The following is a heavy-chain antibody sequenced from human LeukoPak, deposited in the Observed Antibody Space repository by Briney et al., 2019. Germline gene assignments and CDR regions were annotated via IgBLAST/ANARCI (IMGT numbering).Heavy chain of an antibody. CDR1: GFTFSSYA. Sequence: GGSLRLSCAASGFTFSSYAMSWVRQAPGTGLEWVSAISGSGGSTYYADSVKGRFTISRDNSKNTLYLQMNSLRAEDTAVYYCAKDRLYCGGDCYSHPDAFDIWGQGTMVTVSS. CDR2: ISGSGGST. V-gene: IGHV3-23*01. D-gene: IGHD2-21*02. J-gene: IGHJ3*02. CDR3: AKDRLYCGGDCYSHPDAFDI.